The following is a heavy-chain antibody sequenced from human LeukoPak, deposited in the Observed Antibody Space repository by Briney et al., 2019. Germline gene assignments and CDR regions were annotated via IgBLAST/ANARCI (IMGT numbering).Heavy chain of an antibody. D-gene: IGHD2-2*01. CDR1: GFTFSSYA. CDR2: ISGSGGST. V-gene: IGHV3-23*01. Sequence: GGSLRLSCAASGFTFSSYAMSWVRQAPGKGLEWVSAISGSGGSTYYADSVKGRFTISRDNSKNTLYLQMHSLRAEDTAVYYCAKDSVVVPAAYFDYWGQGTLVTVSS. CDR3: AKDSVVVPAAYFDY. J-gene: IGHJ4*02.